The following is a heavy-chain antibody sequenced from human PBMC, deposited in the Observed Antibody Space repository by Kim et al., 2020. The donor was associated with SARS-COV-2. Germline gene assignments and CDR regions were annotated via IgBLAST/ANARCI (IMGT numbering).Heavy chain of an antibody. V-gene: IGHV3-11*04. Sequence: GGSLRLSCAASGFTFSDYYMSWIRQAPGKGLEWVSYISSSGSTIYYADSVKGRFTISRDNAKNSLYLQMNSMRAEDTAVYYCANDCVLRYFDWHYWYFDLWGRGTLVTVSS. CDR2: ISSSGSTI. J-gene: IGHJ2*01. CDR3: ANDCVLRYFDWHYWYFDL. CDR1: GFTFSDYY. D-gene: IGHD3-9*01.